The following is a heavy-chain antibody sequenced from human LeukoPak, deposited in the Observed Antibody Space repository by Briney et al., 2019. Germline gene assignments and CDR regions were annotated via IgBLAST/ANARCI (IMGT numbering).Heavy chain of an antibody. J-gene: IGHJ6*03. CDR1: GFTFSSYS. V-gene: IGHV3-21*04. CDR2: ISSSSSYI. D-gene: IGHD4-23*01. CDR3: ARNGGPTYYYYYYMDV. Sequence: GGSLRLSCAASGFTFSSYSMNWVRQAPGKGLEWVSSISSSSSYIYYADSVKGRFTISRDNSKNTLYLQMNSLRAEDTAVYYCARNGGPTYYYYYYMDVWGKGTTVTVSS.